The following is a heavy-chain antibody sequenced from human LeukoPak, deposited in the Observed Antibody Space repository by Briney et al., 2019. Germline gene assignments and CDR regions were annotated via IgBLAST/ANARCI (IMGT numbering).Heavy chain of an antibody. Sequence: PGGSLRLSCAASGFTFRSDWMSWVRQAPGKGLEWVSGLSGSGSSAYYADSVKGRFTISRDNSKNTLYLQMNSLRPEDTAVYYCAKGLTNLGDDWGQGTLVTVSS. CDR2: LSGSGSSA. CDR1: GFTFRSDW. V-gene: IGHV3-23*01. J-gene: IGHJ4*02. D-gene: IGHD3-9*01. CDR3: AKGLTNLGDD.